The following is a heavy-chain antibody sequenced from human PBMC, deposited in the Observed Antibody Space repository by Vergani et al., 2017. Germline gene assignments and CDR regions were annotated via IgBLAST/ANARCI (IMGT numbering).Heavy chain of an antibody. CDR1: GYSFTSYW. Sequence: EVQLVQSGAEVKKPGESLRISCKGSGYSFTSYWISWVRQMPGKGLEWMGRIDPSDSYTKYSPSFQGHVTISADKSISTAYLQWSSLKASDTAMYYWARHELGDIVVVPAATPTYYFDYWGQGTLVTVSS. J-gene: IGHJ4*02. CDR2: IDPSDSYT. CDR3: ARHELGDIVVVPAATPTYYFDY. D-gene: IGHD2-2*02. V-gene: IGHV5-10-1*03.